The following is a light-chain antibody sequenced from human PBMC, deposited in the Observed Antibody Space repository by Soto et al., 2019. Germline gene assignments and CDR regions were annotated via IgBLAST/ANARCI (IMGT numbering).Light chain of an antibody. J-gene: IGKJ1*01. CDR3: QQYGHSLWT. CDR2: GAS. V-gene: IGKV3-20*01. Sequence: DIVLMQSPGTLSLSPGERASLSCRASQSVSSGHLAWYQQKPGQAPRLLIYGASSRATGIPDRFSGSGSGTDFTLTISRLEPEDYAVYYCQQYGHSLWTFGQGTKVDIK. CDR1: QSVSSGH.